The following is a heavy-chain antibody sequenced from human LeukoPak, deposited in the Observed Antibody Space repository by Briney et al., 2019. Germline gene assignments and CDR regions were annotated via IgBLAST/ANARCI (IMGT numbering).Heavy chain of an antibody. CDR2: ISYSGGAQK. CDR1: GFTFSSYA. J-gene: IGHJ3*02. CDR3: AKDRAAYCGGDCYSLDAFDI. Sequence: GGSLRLSCEAFGFTFSSYAMHWVSQAPGKGLEWVAVISYSGGAQKFYADSVNGRFTISRDNSKNTLYLQMNSLRAEDTAVYYCAKDRAAYCGGDCYSLDAFDIWGQGTMVTVSS. V-gene: IGHV3-30*04. D-gene: IGHD2-21*02.